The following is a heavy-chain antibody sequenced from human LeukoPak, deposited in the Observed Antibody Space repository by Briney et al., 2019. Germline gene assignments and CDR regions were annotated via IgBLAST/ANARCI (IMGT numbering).Heavy chain of an antibody. Sequence: SETLSLTCVVYGGSFSGYYWSWIRQPPGKGLEWIGEINHSGSTNYNPSLKSRVTISVDTSKNQFSLKLSSVTAADTAVYYCARGQRWLRSLNMDVWGKGTTVTVSS. CDR1: GGSFSGYY. V-gene: IGHV4-34*01. J-gene: IGHJ6*03. D-gene: IGHD5-12*01. CDR3: ARGQRWLRSLNMDV. CDR2: INHSGST.